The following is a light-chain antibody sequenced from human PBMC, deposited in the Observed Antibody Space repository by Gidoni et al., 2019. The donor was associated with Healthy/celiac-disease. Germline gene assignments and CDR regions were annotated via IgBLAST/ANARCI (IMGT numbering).Light chain of an antibody. J-gene: IGKJ5*01. V-gene: IGKV1-33*01. CDR2: DAS. CDR1: HDISNY. Sequence: IQMTQSPSSLSASVGDRVTITCQASHDISNYLNWYQQKPGKAPKLLIYDASNLETGVPSRFSGSGSGTDFTFTISSLQPEDIATYYCQQYDNLPFGQGTRLEIK. CDR3: QQYDNLP.